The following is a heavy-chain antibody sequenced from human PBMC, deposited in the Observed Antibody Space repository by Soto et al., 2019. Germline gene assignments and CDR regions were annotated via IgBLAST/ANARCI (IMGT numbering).Heavy chain of an antibody. Sequence: QVQLQESGPGLVKPSETLSLSCTVSGGSINSDNLYWDWIRQPPGKGLEWIGSIYSSGNTYYNPTLKRRVNISSDTSKNQFSLRVTSVTAADTAVYYCARQWVITSFAFDIWGQGTMVTVSS. V-gene: IGHV4-39*01. CDR2: IYSSGNT. CDR1: GGSINSDNLY. D-gene: IGHD2-21*01. CDR3: ARQWVITSFAFDI. J-gene: IGHJ3*02.